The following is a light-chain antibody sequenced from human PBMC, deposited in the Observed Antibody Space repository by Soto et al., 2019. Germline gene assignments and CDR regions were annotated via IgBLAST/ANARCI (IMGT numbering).Light chain of an antibody. J-gene: IGKJ1*01. Sequence: EIVMPQSPASLSVSPGGRVTLSCRASQRVDTYLAWYQQKSGQSPRLLIFGTSTRAIGSPARFSGSGSGTEVTLTITNVRSEDFGVYYCRQYNKSPPWTFGQGTKVDIK. V-gene: IGKV3-15*01. CDR1: QRVDTY. CDR2: GTS. CDR3: RQYNKSPPWT.